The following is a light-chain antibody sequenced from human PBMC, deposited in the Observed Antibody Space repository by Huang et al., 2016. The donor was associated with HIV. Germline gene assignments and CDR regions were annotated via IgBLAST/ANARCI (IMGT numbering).Light chain of an antibody. J-gene: IGKJ1*01. CDR1: QSLNGN. V-gene: IGKV3-15*01. Sequence: DIVMTQSPATLSVSPGERATLSCRASQSLNGNLAWFQQKPGQAPRLLIYGASTRATGIPDRVSGSGSGTEFSLTISSLQSEDFAVYYCQQYSNWPPWTFGQGTKVEIK. CDR3: QQYSNWPPWT. CDR2: GAS.